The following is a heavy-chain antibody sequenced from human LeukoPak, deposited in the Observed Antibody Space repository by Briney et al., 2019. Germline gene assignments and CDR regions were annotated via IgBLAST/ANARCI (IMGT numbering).Heavy chain of an antibody. J-gene: IGHJ1*01. CDR1: AFTFDDSA. V-gene: IGHV3-9*01. D-gene: IGHD3-22*01. CDR3: AKAPPYYFDSSGYFQD. Sequence: PGGSLRLSCAASAFTFDDSAMHWVRQVPGKGLEWVSGISWNSGITDYADSVKGRFTISRDNAKNSLFLQMNSLRPDDAAFYYCAKAPPYYFDSSGYFQDWGQGTPVTVSS. CDR2: ISWNSGIT.